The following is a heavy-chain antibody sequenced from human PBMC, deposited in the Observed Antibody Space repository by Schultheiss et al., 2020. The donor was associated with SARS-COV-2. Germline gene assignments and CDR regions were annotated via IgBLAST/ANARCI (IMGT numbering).Heavy chain of an antibody. V-gene: IGHV5-10-1*01. CDR1: GYSFTSYW. Sequence: GESLKISCKGSGYSFTSYWIGWVRQMPGKGLEWMGRIDPSDSEIKYSPSFQGHVTMSADKSISTAYVQWSSLKASDTAMYYCATERLSGGSWAGDYIGYWGQGTLVTVSS. D-gene: IGHD3-10*01. CDR2: IDPSDSEI. CDR3: ATERLSGGSWAGDYIGY. J-gene: IGHJ4*02.